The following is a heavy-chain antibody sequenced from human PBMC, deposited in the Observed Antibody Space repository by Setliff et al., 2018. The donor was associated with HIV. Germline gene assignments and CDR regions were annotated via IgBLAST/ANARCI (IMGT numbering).Heavy chain of an antibody. Sequence: ASVKVSCKASEYTFTDYFIHWVRQAPGQGLEWMGWISPHNGDTTIPQRFQGRVTMTTDTSINTAYMELRGLRSDDTAVYYCATIREYYYDSSGQEYFQHWGHGTLVTVS. D-gene: IGHD3-22*01. CDR2: ISPHNGDT. CDR3: ATIREYYYDSSGQEYFQH. J-gene: IGHJ1*01. V-gene: IGHV1-2*02. CDR1: EYTFTDYF.